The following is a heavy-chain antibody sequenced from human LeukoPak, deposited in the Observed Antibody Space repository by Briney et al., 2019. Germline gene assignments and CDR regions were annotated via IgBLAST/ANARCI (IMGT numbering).Heavy chain of an antibody. CDR1: GFTVSSNY. CDR2: ISYDGSNK. CDR3: ARDFGAAAGSVP. D-gene: IGHD6-13*01. J-gene: IGHJ4*02. V-gene: IGHV3-30-3*01. Sequence: SGGSLRLSCAASGFTVSSNYMNWVRQAPGKGLEWVAVISYDGSNKYYADSVKGRFTISRDNSKNTLFSQMNSLRAEDTAVYYCARDFGAAAGSVPWGQGTLVTVSS.